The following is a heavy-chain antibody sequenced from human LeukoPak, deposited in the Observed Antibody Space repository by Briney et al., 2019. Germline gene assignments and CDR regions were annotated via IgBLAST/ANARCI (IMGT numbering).Heavy chain of an antibody. CDR2: INHSGST. CDR1: GGSFSGYY. Sequence: PSETLSLTCAVYGGSFSGYYWSWIRQPPGKGLEWIGEINHSGSTNYNPSLKSRVTISVDTSKNQFSLKLSSVTAADTAVYYCASGPRYCSGGSCYSTRFYYYYGMDVWGKGTTVTVSS. CDR3: ASGPRYCSGGSCYSTRFYYYYGMDV. V-gene: IGHV4-34*01. J-gene: IGHJ6*04. D-gene: IGHD2-15*01.